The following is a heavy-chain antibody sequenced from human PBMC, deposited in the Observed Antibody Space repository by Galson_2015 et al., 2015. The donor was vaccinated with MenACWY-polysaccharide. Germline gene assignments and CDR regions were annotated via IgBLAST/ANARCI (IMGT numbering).Heavy chain of an antibody. CDR2: INADGSAT. CDR3: TKAGAKYCSVSSCYFNWFDP. J-gene: IGHJ5*02. CDR1: GFSFNTYW. V-gene: IGHV3-74*01. Sequence: SLRLSCAASGFSFNTYWMHWFRHAPRKGLVWVSRINADGSATGYADSVRGRFTISRDNAKNTLYLEMNSLRAEDTAVYYCTKAGAKYCSVSSCYFNWFDPWGQGTLVTVSS. D-gene: IGHD2-15*01.